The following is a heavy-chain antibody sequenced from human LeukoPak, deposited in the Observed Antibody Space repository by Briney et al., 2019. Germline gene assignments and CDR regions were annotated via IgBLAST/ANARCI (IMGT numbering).Heavy chain of an antibody. CDR3: ARAAGVVAATPLDY. J-gene: IGHJ4*02. CDR2: FDPEDGET. CDR1: GYTLTELS. Sequence: ASVKVSCKVSGYTLTELSMHWVRQAPGKGLEWMGGFDPEDGETIYAQKFQGRVTMTEDTSTDTAYMELSSLRSEDTAVYYCARAAGVVAATPLDYWGQGTLVTVSS. D-gene: IGHD2-15*01. V-gene: IGHV1-24*01.